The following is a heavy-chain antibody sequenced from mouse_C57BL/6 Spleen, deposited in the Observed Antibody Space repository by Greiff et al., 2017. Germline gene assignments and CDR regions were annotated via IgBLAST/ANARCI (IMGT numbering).Heavy chain of an antibody. D-gene: IGHD2-4*01. CDR1: GYAFSSSW. V-gene: IGHV1-82*01. Sequence: VQLQQSGPELVKPGASVKISCKASGYAFSSSWMNWVKQRPGKGLEWIGRIYPGDGDTNYNGKLKGKATLTADKSSSTAYMQLSSLTSEDSAVYFCAREGLTMITTEYYAMDYWGQGTSVTVSS. CDR2: IYPGDGDT. J-gene: IGHJ4*01. CDR3: AREGLTMITTEYYAMDY.